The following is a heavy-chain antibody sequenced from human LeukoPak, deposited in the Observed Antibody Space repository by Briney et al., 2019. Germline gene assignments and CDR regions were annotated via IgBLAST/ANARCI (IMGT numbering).Heavy chain of an antibody. J-gene: IGHJ3*02. V-gene: IGHV4-34*01. CDR1: GGSFSGYY. CDR3: ARLSLITASDAFDI. D-gene: IGHD4/OR15-4a*01. Sequence: SETLSLTCAVYGGSFSGYYWSWIRQPPGKGLEWIGEINHSGSTNYNPSLKSRVTLSVDTSKNQFSLKLSSVTAADTAVYYCARLSLITASDAFDIWGQGTMVTVSS. CDR2: INHSGST.